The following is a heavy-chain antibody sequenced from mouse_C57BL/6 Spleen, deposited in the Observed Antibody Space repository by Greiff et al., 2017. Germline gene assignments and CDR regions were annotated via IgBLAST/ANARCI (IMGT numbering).Heavy chain of an antibody. CDR1: GFNIKDYY. D-gene: IGHD1-1*01. CDR2: IDPEDGDT. V-gene: IGHV14-1*01. Sequence: EVQVVESGAELVRPGASVKLSCTASGFNIKDYYMHWVKQRPEQGLEWIGRIDPEDGDTAYAPKFQGKATMTADSSSNTAYLQLSSLTSEDTAVYYCTTKTTVVGDYFGYWGQGTTLTVSS. J-gene: IGHJ2*01. CDR3: TTKTTVVGDYFGY.